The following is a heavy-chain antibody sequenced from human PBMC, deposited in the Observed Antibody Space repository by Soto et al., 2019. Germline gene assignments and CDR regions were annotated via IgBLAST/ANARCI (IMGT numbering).Heavy chain of an antibody. CDR1: GFTVSSNY. Sequence: GGSLRLSCAASGFTVSSNYMSWVRQAPGKGLEWVSVIYSGGSTYYADSVKGRFTISRDNSKNTLYLQMNSLRAEDTAVYYCARDLSGDYAPNWANYYYYYGMDVWGQGTTVTVSS. CDR3: ARDLSGDYAPNWANYYYYYGMDV. J-gene: IGHJ6*02. CDR2: IYSGGST. V-gene: IGHV3-53*01. D-gene: IGHD4-17*01.